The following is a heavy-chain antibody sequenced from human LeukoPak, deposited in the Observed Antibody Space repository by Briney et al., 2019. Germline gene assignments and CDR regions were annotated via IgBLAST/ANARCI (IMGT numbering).Heavy chain of an antibody. D-gene: IGHD3-10*01. Sequence: GGSLRLSCAASGFTFSSYAMSWVRQAPGKGLEWVSGLTGSGGNTYYADSVKGPFTISRDNSKNTLSLQMNSLRAEDAAVYYCVKFRGIQHYNYHMDVWGKGTTVTVSS. J-gene: IGHJ6*03. CDR3: VKFRGIQHYNYHMDV. CDR2: LTGSGGNT. V-gene: IGHV3-23*01. CDR1: GFTFSSYA.